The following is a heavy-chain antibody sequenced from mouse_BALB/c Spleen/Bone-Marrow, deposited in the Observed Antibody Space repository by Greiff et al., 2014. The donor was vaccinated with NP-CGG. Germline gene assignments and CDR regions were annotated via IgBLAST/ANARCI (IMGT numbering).Heavy chain of an antibody. CDR1: GYSITSGYS. Sequence: EVQLQQSGPDLVKPSQSLSLTCTVTGYSITSGYSWRWIRQFPGNKLEWMGYIHYSGSTNYNPSLKSRISITRDTSKNQFFLQLNSVTTEDTATYYCARSTMITTVDYWGQGTTLTVSS. J-gene: IGHJ2*01. CDR3: ARSTMITTVDY. D-gene: IGHD2-4*01. V-gene: IGHV3-1*02. CDR2: IHYSGST.